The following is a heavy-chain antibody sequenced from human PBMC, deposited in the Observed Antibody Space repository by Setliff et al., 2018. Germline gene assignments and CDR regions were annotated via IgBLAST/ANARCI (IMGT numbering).Heavy chain of an antibody. CDR3: ARLRGAFDY. CDR2: IYYSGST. D-gene: IGHD3-16*01. CDR1: GGSISSYY. J-gene: IGHJ4*02. V-gene: IGHV4-59*01. Sequence: PSEILSLTCTVSGGSISSYYWSWIRQPPGKRLEWIGYIYYSGSTNYNPSLESRVTISVDTSKNQFSLRLNSATAADTAVYYCARLRGAFDYWGQGTLVTVSS.